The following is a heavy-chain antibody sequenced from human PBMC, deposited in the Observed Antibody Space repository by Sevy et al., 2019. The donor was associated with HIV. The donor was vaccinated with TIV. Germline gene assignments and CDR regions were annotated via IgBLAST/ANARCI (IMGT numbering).Heavy chain of an antibody. V-gene: IGHV5-51*01. Sequence: GESLKISCKGSGYSFTAYWIDWVRQVPGKGLEWMRTISPGDSETRYSPSVQGQVTISADKSLTTAYLQWSSLKASDTAVYYCARPTGLEAGIDFGTLEIWGQGTMVTVSS. CDR1: GYSFTAYW. J-gene: IGHJ3*02. D-gene: IGHD4-17*01. CDR3: ARPTGLEAGIDFGTLEI. CDR2: ISPGDSET.